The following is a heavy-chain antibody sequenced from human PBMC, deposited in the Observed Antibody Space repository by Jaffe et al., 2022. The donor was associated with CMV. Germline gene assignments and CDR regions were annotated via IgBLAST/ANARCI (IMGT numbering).Heavy chain of an antibody. CDR3: ARQAPVTFPFDY. CDR2: IYYSGST. J-gene: IGHJ4*02. D-gene: IGHD4-17*01. CDR1: GGSISSYY. Sequence: QVQLQESGPGLVKPSETLSLTCTVSGGSISSYYWSWIRQPPGKGLEWIGYIYYSGSTNYNPSLKSRVTISVDTSKNQFSLKLSSVTAADTAVYYCARQAPVTFPFDYWGQGTLVTVSS. V-gene: IGHV4-59*08.